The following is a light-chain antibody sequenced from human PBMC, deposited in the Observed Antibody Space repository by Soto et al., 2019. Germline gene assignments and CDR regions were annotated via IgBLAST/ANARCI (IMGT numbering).Light chain of an antibody. CDR3: QQYDTSRT. CDR1: QSVSSNY. Sequence: EIVLTQYPGTLSLSPGERATLSCRASQSVSSNYLAWYQQKSGQAPRLLIYGISSRATGIPDRFSGSGSGTDFTLTISRLEPEDFAVYYCQQYDTSRTFGQGTKVDIK. J-gene: IGKJ1*01. CDR2: GIS. V-gene: IGKV3-20*01.